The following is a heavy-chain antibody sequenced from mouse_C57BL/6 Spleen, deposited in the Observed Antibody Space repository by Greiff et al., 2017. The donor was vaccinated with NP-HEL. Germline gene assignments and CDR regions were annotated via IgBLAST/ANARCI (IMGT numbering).Heavy chain of an antibody. V-gene: IGHV1-69*01. CDR2: IDPSDSYT. CDR3: ARGGYYDGYYYYAMDY. D-gene: IGHD2-3*01. J-gene: IGHJ4*01. CDR1: GYTFTSYW. Sequence: QVQLKQPGAELVMPGASVKLSCKASGYTFTSYWMHWVKQRPGQGLEWIGEIDPSDSYTNYNQKFKGKSTLTVDKSSSTAYMQLSSLTSEDSAVYYCARGGYYDGYYYYAMDYWGQGTSVTVSS.